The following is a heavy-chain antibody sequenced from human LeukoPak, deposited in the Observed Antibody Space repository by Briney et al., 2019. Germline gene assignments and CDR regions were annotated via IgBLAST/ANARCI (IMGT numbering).Heavy chain of an antibody. J-gene: IGHJ4*02. CDR1: GFTFSSYA. CDR2: ISGSGVAT. Sequence: PGGSLRLSCAASGFTFSSYAMSWVRQAPGKGLEWGSAISGSGVATYYADSVKGRFTISRDNSKNTLYLQMNSLRAGDTAVYYCAKGNYDFWSGYPGLSYFDYWGQGTLVTVSS. CDR3: AKGNYDFWSGYPGLSYFDY. D-gene: IGHD3-3*01. V-gene: IGHV3-23*01.